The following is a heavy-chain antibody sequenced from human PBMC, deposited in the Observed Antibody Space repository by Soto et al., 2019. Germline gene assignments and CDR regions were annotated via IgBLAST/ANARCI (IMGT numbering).Heavy chain of an antibody. CDR3: AKSPGMYYYDSSGYYHYDY. D-gene: IGHD3-22*01. CDR1: GFTFSSSA. Sequence: GASVKVSCKTSGFTFSSSAVHWVRQARGHRLQWIGWIDVGSANANYAQMLQERVTISRDMSTSTAYMELSSLRPEDTAVYYCAKSPGMYYYDSSGYYHYDYWGQGTLVTVSS. V-gene: IGHV1-58*01. J-gene: IGHJ4*02. CDR2: IDVGSANA.